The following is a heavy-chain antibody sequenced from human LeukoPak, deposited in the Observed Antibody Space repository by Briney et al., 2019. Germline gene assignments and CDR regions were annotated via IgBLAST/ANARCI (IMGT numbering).Heavy chain of an antibody. Sequence: ASVKVSCKASGYTFTSYGISWVRQAPGQGLEWMGWISAYNGNTNYAQKLQGRVTMTTDTSTSTAYMELRNLRSDDTAVFYCARVRDDYGDLSFDYWGQGTLVTVSS. CDR3: ARVRDDYGDLSFDY. J-gene: IGHJ4*02. CDR2: ISAYNGNT. D-gene: IGHD4-17*01. V-gene: IGHV1-18*01. CDR1: GYTFTSYG.